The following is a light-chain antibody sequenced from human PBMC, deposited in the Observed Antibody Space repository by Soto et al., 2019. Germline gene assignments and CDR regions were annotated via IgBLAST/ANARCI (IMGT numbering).Light chain of an antibody. CDR1: QSISSW. J-gene: IGKJ2*01. Sequence: DIQMTQSPSTLSASVGDRVTITCRASQSISSWLAWYQQKPGKAPKLLIYKASSLESGVPSRFSGSGSGTEFTLSISSLQPDDFPTYYCQQYNSYYTLGQGTKREIK. V-gene: IGKV1-5*03. CDR2: KAS. CDR3: QQYNSYYT.